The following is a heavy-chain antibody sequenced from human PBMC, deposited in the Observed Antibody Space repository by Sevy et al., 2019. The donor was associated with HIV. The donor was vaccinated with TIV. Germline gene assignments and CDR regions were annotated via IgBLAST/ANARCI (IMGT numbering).Heavy chain of an antibody. Sequence: GEALKISCKGSGYSFTSYWIGWVRQMPGKGLEWMGNIYPGDSDSRYSPSFQGQVTISADRSISTAYLRWSSLKASDTAMYYFAYCSGGSCPLDAFDIWGQGTMVTVSS. CDR3: AYCSGGSCPLDAFDI. J-gene: IGHJ3*02. CDR2: IYPGDSDS. CDR1: GYSFTSYW. V-gene: IGHV5-51*01. D-gene: IGHD2-15*01.